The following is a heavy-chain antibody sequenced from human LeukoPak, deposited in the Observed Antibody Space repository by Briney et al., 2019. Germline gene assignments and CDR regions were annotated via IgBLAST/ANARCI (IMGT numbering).Heavy chain of an antibody. CDR2: ISGDGGST. J-gene: IGHJ4*02. Sequence: SLRLSCAASGFTFYDYAIHWVRQAPWRGLEWVSLISGDGGSTYYADSVKGRFTISRDNSEKSLYLQMNSLRTEDTALYYCAKGGSGLTGEFDYWGQGTLVTVSS. CDR1: GFTFYDYA. V-gene: IGHV3-43*02. D-gene: IGHD7-27*01. CDR3: AKGGSGLTGEFDY.